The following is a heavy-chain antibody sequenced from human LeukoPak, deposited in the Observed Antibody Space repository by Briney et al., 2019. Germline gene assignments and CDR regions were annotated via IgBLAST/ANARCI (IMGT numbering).Heavy chain of an antibody. CDR3: ATEKGDSPDY. CDR2: ISGSGGRT. V-gene: IGHV3-23*01. D-gene: IGHD3-16*01. CDR1: GFTFTSYA. Sequence: GGSLRLSCAASGFTFTSYAMSWVRQAPGTGLEWVSGISGSGGRTYYGDSVKGRFTISRDNPKNTLYLQMNSLRAEDTAVYYCATEKGDSPDYWGQGTLVTVSS. J-gene: IGHJ4*02.